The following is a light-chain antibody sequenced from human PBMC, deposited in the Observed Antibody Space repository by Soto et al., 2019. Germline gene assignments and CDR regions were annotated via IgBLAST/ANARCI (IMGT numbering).Light chain of an antibody. CDR2: DVS. CDR1: SGDVGGYNY. J-gene: IGLJ1*01. CDR3: CSYAGGNYV. V-gene: IGLV2-11*01. Sequence: QSVLTQPRSVSGSPGQSVTISCTGTSGDVGGYNYVSWYQQHPGKAPKLMIYDVSKRPSGVPDRFSGSKSGNMASLTISGLQAEDEADYYCCSYAGGNYVFGTGTKVTVL.